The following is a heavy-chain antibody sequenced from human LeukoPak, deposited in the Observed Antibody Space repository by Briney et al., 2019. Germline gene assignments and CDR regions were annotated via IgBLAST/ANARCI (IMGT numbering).Heavy chain of an antibody. CDR3: ARGYYYYYMDV. V-gene: IGHV3-33*01. CDR1: GFTFSSYG. CDR2: IWYDGSNK. Sequence: PGRPLRLSCAASGFTFSSYGMHWVRQAPGKGLEWVAVIWYDGSNKYYADSVKGRFTISRDNSKNTLYLQMNSLRAEDTAVYYCARGYYYYYMDVWGKGTTVTVSS. J-gene: IGHJ6*03.